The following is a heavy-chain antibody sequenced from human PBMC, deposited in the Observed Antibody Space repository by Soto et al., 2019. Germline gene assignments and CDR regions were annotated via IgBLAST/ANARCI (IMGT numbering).Heavy chain of an antibody. CDR1: GGSVSSGSYY. V-gene: IGHV4-61*01. J-gene: IGHJ4*02. CDR2: IYYSGST. CDR3: ERAPYNWNYFDY. Sequence: QVQLQESGPGLVKPSETLSLTCTVSGGSVSSGSYYWSWIRQPPGKGLEWIGYIYYSGSTNYNPSLKNRVNISVDTSKNQFTLKLSSVTAAATVEYYCERAPYNWNYFDYWGQGTLVTVSS. D-gene: IGHD1-20*01.